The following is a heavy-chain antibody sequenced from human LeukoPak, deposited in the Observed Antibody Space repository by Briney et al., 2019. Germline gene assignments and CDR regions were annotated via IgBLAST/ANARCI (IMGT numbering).Heavy chain of an antibody. Sequence: ASVKVSCKASRYTFNSNAMNWVRQAPGHGLEWMGWINTNTGNATYGQGFTRRFVLSLVTSVSTAYLQISSLMAEYTAVYYCALGDPPASWGRGTLVAVSS. CDR2: INTNTGNA. D-gene: IGHD3-16*01. CDR3: ALGDPPAS. V-gene: IGHV7-4-1*02. J-gene: IGHJ4*02. CDR1: RYTFNSNA.